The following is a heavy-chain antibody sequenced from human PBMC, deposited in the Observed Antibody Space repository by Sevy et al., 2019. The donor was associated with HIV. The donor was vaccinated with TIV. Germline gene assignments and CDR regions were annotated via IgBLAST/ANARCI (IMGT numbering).Heavy chain of an antibody. CDR3: AREGCTRPHDH. V-gene: IGHV3-23*01. CDR2: LSFGCGRI. J-gene: IGHJ4*02. Sequence: GGSLRLSCVASGLNFNIYSMSWVRHAPGKGLEWVSTLSFGCGRINHADSVQGRFTMSRDDSKKTVYLEMNSLRAEDTAVYYCAREGCTRPHDHWGQGTLVTVSS. D-gene: IGHD2-8*01. CDR1: GLNFNIYS.